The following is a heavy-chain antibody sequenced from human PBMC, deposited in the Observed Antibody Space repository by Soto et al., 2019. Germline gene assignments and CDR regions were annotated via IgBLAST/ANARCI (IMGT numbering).Heavy chain of an antibody. D-gene: IGHD2-2*01. CDR1: GFTFSSYS. Sequence: GGSLRLSCAASGFTFSSYSMNWVRQAPGKGLEWVSYISSSSSTIYYADSVKGRFTISRDNAKNTLYLQMNSLRAEDTAVYYCAREFVLVPAVRNGMDVWGQGTTVTVSS. CDR2: ISSSSSTI. V-gene: IGHV3-48*01. CDR3: AREFVLVPAVRNGMDV. J-gene: IGHJ6*02.